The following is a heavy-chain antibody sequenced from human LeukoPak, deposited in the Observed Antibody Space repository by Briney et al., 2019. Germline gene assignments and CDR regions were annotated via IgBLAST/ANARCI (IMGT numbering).Heavy chain of an antibody. CDR2: IDTSGST. J-gene: IGHJ4*02. CDR1: GGSISSYY. Sequence: SETLSLTCTASGGSISSYYWNWIRQPAGKGLEWIARIDTSGSTNYYPSSKSRVTMSVDTSRNQLSLKLSSVTAAATAVYYCARHWYSSTWYYIDNWGQGNLVSVCS. CDR3: ARHWYSSTWYYIDN. V-gene: IGHV4-4*07. D-gene: IGHD2-2*01.